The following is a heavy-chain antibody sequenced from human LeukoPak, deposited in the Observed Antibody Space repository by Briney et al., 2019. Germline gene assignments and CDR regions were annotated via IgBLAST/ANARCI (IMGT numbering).Heavy chain of an antibody. CDR1: GFTFSSYD. D-gene: IGHD3-3*01. CDR3: ARGSYYDFWSGYYSLYGMDV. CDR2: IGTAGDT. J-gene: IGHJ6*02. V-gene: IGHV3-13*01. Sequence: GGSLRLSCAASGFTFSSYDMHWVRQATGKGLEWVSAIGTAGDTYYPGSVKGRFTISRENAKNSLYLQMNSLRAGDTAVYYCARGSYYDFWSGYYSLYGMDVWGQGTTVTVSS.